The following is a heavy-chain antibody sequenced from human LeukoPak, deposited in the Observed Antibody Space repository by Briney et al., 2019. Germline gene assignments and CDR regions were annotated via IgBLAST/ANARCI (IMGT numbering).Heavy chain of an antibody. V-gene: IGHV1-69*13. J-gene: IGHJ6*02. Sequence: ASVTVSCTASGGTFSSYAISWVRQAPGQGLEWMGGIIPIFGTANYAQKFQGRVTITADESTSTAYMELSSLRSEDTAVYYCARDLKGVTIFGGTYYYYGMDVWGQGTTVTVSS. CDR1: GGTFSSYA. D-gene: IGHD3-3*01. CDR2: IIPIFGTA. CDR3: ARDLKGVTIFGGTYYYYGMDV.